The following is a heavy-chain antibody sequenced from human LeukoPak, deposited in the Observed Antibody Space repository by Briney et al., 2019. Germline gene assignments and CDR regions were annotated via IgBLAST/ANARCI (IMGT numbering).Heavy chain of an antibody. CDR2: IRYDGSNK. D-gene: IGHD3-10*01. Sequence: RGSLRLSCAASEFIFSSYGMHWVRQAPGKGLEWVAFIRYDGSNKYYADSVKGRFTISRDNSKNTLYLQMNSLRAEDTAIYYCAIKAKGDYWGQGTLVTVSS. CDR1: EFIFSSYG. J-gene: IGHJ4*02. V-gene: IGHV3-30*02. CDR3: AIKAKGDY.